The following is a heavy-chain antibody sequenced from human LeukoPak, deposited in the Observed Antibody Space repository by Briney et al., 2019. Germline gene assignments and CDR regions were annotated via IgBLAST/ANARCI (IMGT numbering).Heavy chain of an antibody. Sequence: PGGSLRLSCAASGFTFSSYSMNWVRQAPGKGLEWVSSISSSSNYIYYADSVKGRFTISRDNAKNSLYLQMNSLRPEDTAVYYCARDPSSGWYLKGWFDPWGQGTLVTVSS. CDR2: ISSSSNYI. D-gene: IGHD6-19*01. CDR1: GFTFSSYS. V-gene: IGHV3-21*01. J-gene: IGHJ5*02. CDR3: ARDPSSGWYLKGWFDP.